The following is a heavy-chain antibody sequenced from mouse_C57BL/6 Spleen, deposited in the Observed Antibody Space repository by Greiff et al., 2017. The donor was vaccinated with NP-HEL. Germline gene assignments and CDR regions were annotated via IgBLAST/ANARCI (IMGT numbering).Heavy chain of an antibody. Sequence: VQLQQPGAELVKPGASVKLSCKASGYTFTSYWMQWVKQRPGPGLEWIGEIDPSDSYTNYNQKFKGKATLTVDTSSSTAYMQLSSLTSEDSAVDYCSRGGAQATGMDYWGQGTSVTVSS. CDR2: IDPSDSYT. V-gene: IGHV1-50*01. D-gene: IGHD3-2*02. CDR3: SRGGAQATGMDY. CDR1: GYTFTSYW. J-gene: IGHJ4*01.